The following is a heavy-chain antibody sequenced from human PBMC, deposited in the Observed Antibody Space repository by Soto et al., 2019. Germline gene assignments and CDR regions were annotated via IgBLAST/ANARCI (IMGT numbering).Heavy chain of an antibody. J-gene: IGHJ6*03. Sequence: QVQLQESGPGLVKPSETLSLSCSVSGGSISGQYWSWVRQTPGKGLEWIGYMYYSGSTNYNPSLKSRVTSSVDTSKNHFSLRLTSVTAADTAVYYCARGPYYDLIWNYYYMDVWGKGTTVTVSS. CDR3: ARGPYYDLIWNYYYMDV. D-gene: IGHD3-16*01. CDR2: MYYSGST. CDR1: GGSISGQY. V-gene: IGHV4-59*08.